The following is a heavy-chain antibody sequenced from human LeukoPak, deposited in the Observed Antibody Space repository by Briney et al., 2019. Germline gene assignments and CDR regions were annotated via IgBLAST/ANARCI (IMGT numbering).Heavy chain of an antibody. CDR3: AKDAYDCIWGSYKVQNYFDY. J-gene: IGHJ4*02. CDR1: GFTFSSYA. V-gene: IGHV3-23*01. Sequence: GGSLRLSCAASGFTFSSYAMSWVRQAPGKGLEWVSAISGSGGSTYYADSVKGPFTISRDNSKNTLYLQMNSLRAEDTAVYYCAKDAYDCIWGSYKVQNYFDYWGQETLVTVSS. CDR2: ISGSGGST. D-gene: IGHD3-16*01.